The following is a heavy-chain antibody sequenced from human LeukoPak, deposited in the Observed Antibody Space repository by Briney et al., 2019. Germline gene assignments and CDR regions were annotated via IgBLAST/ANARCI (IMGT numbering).Heavy chain of an antibody. CDR3: ARGGSNWPRSEHSGMDV. CDR1: GYTFTDYY. D-gene: IGHD6-13*01. V-gene: IGHV1-2*06. J-gene: IGHJ6*02. Sequence: GASVKVSCKASGYTFTDYYLHWVPQAPGQRLEWMGRINPNSGGTNSAHNFQGRVTMTRDTSISTAYMELSRLTSDDTAVYYCARGGSNWPRSEHSGMDVWGQGTTVTVSS. CDR2: INPNSGGT.